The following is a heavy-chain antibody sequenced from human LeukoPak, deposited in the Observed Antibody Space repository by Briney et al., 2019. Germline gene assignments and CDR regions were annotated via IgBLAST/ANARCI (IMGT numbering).Heavy chain of an antibody. D-gene: IGHD3-22*01. CDR3: AKEGPYYDSSGYYLDY. J-gene: IGHJ4*02. CDR1: GFTFDDYA. V-gene: IGHV3-9*01. Sequence: PGRSLRLSCAASGFTFDDYAMHWVRQAPGKGLEWVSGIIWNSGSIVYADSVKGRFTISRDNAKNSLYLQMNSLRAEDTALYYCAKEGPYYDSSGYYLDYWGQGTLVTVSS. CDR2: IIWNSGSI.